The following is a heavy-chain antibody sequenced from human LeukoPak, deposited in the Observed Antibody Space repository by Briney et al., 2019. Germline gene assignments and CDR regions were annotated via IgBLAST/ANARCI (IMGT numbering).Heavy chain of an antibody. J-gene: IGHJ4*02. CDR2: IYYSGST. D-gene: IGHD3-16*01. V-gene: IGHV4-59*01. CDR1: GGSISSYY. CDR3: ARERHVGGFDY. Sequence: SETLSLTCTVSGGSISSYYWSWIRQPPGKGLEWIGYIYYSGSTNCNPSLKSRVTISVDTSKNQFSLKLSSVTAADTAVYYCARERHVGGFDYWGQGTLVTVSS.